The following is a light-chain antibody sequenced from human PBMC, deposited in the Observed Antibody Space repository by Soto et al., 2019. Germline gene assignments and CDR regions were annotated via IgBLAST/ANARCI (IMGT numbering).Light chain of an antibody. CDR1: QSVSKY. V-gene: IGKV1-39*01. CDR3: QQSYSTPLT. J-gene: IGKJ4*01. CDR2: AAS. Sequence: DIQMTQSPSSLSASVGDRVTITCRASQSVSKYLNWYQQKPGKAPRLLIYAASTLQSGVPSRFSGGGSGTXXXXXXXXXQPEDFATYYCQQSYSTPLTFGGGTKVEIK.